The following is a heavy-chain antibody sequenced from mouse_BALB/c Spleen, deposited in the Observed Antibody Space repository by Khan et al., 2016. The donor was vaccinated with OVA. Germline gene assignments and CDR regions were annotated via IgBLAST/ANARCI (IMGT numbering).Heavy chain of an antibody. CDR3: ARWGGITLYGMDY. CDR1: GYTFTNYW. D-gene: IGHD1-1*01. Sequence: QVQLQQPGAELVRPGASVKLSCKASGYTFTNYWMNWIKQRPEQGLEWIGRIDPYDSETHYNQKFKDKAILTVDKSSRTASMQLCSMTSEDSAVYYCARWGGITLYGMDYWGQGTSVTVSS. CDR2: IDPYDSET. J-gene: IGHJ4*01. V-gene: IGHV1-52*01.